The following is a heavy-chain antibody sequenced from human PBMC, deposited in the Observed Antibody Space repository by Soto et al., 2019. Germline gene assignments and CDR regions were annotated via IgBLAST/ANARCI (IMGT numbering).Heavy chain of an antibody. V-gene: IGHV6-1*01. J-gene: IGHJ5*02. D-gene: IGHD6-6*01. CDR3: ARDSGHSSSSYNWFDP. Sequence: QSQTLSLTCAISGDSVSSNSAAWNWIRQSPSRGLEWLGRTYYRSKWYNDYAVSVKSRITINPDTSKNQFSLQLNSVTPEDTAVYYCARDSGHSSSSYNWFDPWGQGTLVTVSS. CDR2: TYYRSKWYN. CDR1: GDSVSSNSAA.